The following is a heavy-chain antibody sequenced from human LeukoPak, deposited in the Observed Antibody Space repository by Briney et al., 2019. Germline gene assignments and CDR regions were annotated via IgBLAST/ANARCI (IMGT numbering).Heavy chain of an antibody. V-gene: IGHV6-1*01. CDR2: TYYRSKWYN. D-gene: IGHD5-18*01. Sequence: SQTLSLNCAISGDSVSSNSATWNWIRQSPSRGLEWLGRTYYRSKWYNDYAVAVKSRITIKPDTYKNQFSLQLNSVTPEDTAVYYCARDLHTAMVTYYFDYWGQGTLVTVSS. J-gene: IGHJ4*02. CDR1: GDSVSSNSAT. CDR3: ARDLHTAMVTYYFDY.